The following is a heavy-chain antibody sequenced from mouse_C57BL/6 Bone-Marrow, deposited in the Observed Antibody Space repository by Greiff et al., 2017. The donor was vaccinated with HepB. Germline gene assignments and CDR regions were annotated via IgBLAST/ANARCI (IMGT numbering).Heavy chain of an antibody. D-gene: IGHD1-1*01. J-gene: IGHJ1*03. V-gene: IGHV1-52*01. Sequence: QVQLQQPGAELVRPGSSVKLSCKASGYTFTSYWMHWVKQRPIPGLEWIGNIDPSDSETHYNQKFKDKATLTVDKSSSTAYMQLSSLTSEDSAVYYCARDYGSSYWYVDVWGTGTTVTVSS. CDR2: IDPSDSET. CDR1: GYTFTSYW. CDR3: ARDYGSSYWYVDV.